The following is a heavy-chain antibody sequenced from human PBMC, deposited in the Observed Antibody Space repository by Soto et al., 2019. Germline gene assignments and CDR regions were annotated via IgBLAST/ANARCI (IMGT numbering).Heavy chain of an antibody. D-gene: IGHD5-18*01. CDR2: IYYSGST. Sequence: SETLSLTCTVSGVSISSYYWSWIRQPPGKGLEWIGYIYYSGSTNYNPSLKSRVTISVDTSKNQFSLKLSSVTAADTAVYYCARDRGYSYGYDPYYYYGMDVWGQGTTVTVSS. CDR3: ARDRGYSYGYDPYYYYGMDV. CDR1: GVSISSYY. J-gene: IGHJ6*02. V-gene: IGHV4-59*01.